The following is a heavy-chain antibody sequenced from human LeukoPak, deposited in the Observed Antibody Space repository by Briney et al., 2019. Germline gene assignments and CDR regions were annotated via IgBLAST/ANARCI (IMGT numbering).Heavy chain of an antibody. V-gene: IGHV1-2*02. CDR1: GYTFTGYY. Sequence: GASVKVSCKASGYTFTGYYMHWVRQAPGQGLEWMGWINPNSGGTNYAQKFQGRVTMTRDTSISTAYMELSRLRSDDTAVYYCVRVKVVAGLRYYYYYGMDVWGQGTTVTVSS. D-gene: IGHD2-15*01. J-gene: IGHJ6*02. CDR3: VRVKVVAGLRYYYYYGMDV. CDR2: INPNSGGT.